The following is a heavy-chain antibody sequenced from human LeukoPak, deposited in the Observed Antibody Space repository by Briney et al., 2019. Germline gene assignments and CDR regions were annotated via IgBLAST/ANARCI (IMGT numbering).Heavy chain of an antibody. CDR1: AGSISSRNW. D-gene: IGHD6-13*01. CDR2: VDYSRNT. Sequence: PSQTLSLTSAVSAGSISSRNWWTWVRLPPGKGLEWIGEVDYSRNTNYSPALQSRVTISMDKSTSHFSLNLTSVTAADTAVYYCAREYRSSHWFDPWGQGALVTVSS. V-gene: IGHV4-4*02. CDR3: AREYRSSHWFDP. J-gene: IGHJ5*02.